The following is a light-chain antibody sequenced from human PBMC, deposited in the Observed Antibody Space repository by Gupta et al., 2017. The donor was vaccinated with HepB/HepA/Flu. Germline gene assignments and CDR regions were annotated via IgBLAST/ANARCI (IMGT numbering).Light chain of an antibody. Sequence: DIQTTQSPSTLSASGGDRVTITCRASQSISSWLAWYQQKPGKAPKLLIYKASSLESGVPSRFSGSGSGTEFTLTISSLQPDDFATYYCQQYNSYPWTFGQGTKVEIK. CDR1: QSISSW. CDR2: KAS. CDR3: QQYNSYPWT. V-gene: IGKV1-5*03. J-gene: IGKJ1*01.